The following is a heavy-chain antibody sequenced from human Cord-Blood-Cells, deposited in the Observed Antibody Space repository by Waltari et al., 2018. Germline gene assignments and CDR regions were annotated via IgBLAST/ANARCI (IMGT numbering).Heavy chain of an antibody. V-gene: IGHV4-34*01. Sequence: QVQLQQWGAGLLRPSETLSLTCAVYGGSFSGYYWSWNRKPPGKGLEWIGEINHSGSTNYNPSLKSRVTISVDTSKNQFSLKLSSVTAADTAVYYCARGGRYCSSTSCQNNWFDPWGQGTLVTVSS. D-gene: IGHD2-2*01. CDR3: ARGGRYCSSTSCQNNWFDP. CDR2: INHSGST. J-gene: IGHJ5*02. CDR1: GGSFSGYY.